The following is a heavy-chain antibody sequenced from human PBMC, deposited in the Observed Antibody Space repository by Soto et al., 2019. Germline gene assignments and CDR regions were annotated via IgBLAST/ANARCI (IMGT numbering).Heavy chain of an antibody. CDR1: GFAFSTYV. J-gene: IGHJ4*02. V-gene: IGHV3-23*01. CDR2: VSAGGGAA. D-gene: IGHD3-16*01. CDR3: ARAEGGAFDH. Sequence: EVQLLESGGGLVQPGGSLRLSCTAPGFAFSTYVMSWVRQAPGKGLEWVSSVSAGGGAAWHTDSVRGRFTVTKDKSKNTLFLQLSSLRAEDTAVYYCARAEGGAFDHWGQGTQVTVST.